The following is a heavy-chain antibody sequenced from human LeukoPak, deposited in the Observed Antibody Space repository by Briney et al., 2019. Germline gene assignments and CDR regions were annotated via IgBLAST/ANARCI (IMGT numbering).Heavy chain of an antibody. CDR1: GFVFSNYA. V-gene: IGHV3-23*01. CDR2: ISGFNT. CDR3: AKDVCTSPRCLLYFAS. Sequence: GVSLRLSCTTSGFVFSNYAMNWVRQAPGKGPEGVSGISGFNTYYADSVKGRFTIFRDNSKNVLYLQMDRLRAEDTAVYSCAKDVCTSPRCLLYFASWGQGTLVTVSS. D-gene: IGHD2-8*01. J-gene: IGHJ4*02.